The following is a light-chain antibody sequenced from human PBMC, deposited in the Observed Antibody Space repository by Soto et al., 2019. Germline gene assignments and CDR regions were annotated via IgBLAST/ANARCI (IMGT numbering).Light chain of an antibody. CDR1: QGIRDN. CDR3: LQDYNFPRT. Sequence: IQMTQSPSSLSASVGDRVTITCRASQGIRDNLGWYQHKPGKAPQLLIYAASTLQSGVPPRFSGSGSGTDFSLTISSLQPEDFATYYCLQDYNFPRTFGQGTKVDIK. J-gene: IGKJ1*01. V-gene: IGKV1-6*01. CDR2: AAS.